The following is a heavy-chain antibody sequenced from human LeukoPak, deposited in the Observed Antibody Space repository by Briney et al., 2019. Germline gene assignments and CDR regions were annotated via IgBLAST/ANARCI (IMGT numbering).Heavy chain of an antibody. V-gene: IGHV3-23*01. Sequence: GSLRLSCAASGFTFSSYAMSWVRQAPGKGLEWVSAISDSGGSTYYADSVKSRFTISRDNSKNTLYLQMNSLRAEDTAVYYCAKDYYDSSGSEYYYYYGMDVWGQGTTVTVSS. CDR3: AKDYYDSSGSEYYYYYGMDV. CDR2: ISDSGGST. J-gene: IGHJ6*02. CDR1: GFTFSSYA. D-gene: IGHD3-22*01.